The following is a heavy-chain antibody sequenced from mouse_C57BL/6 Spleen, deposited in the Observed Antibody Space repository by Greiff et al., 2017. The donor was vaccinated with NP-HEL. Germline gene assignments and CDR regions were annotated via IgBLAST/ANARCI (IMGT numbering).Heavy chain of an antibody. Sequence: VQGVESGGGLVKPGGSLKLSCAASGFTFSDYGMHWVRQAPEKGLEWVAYICSGSSTSYYADTVKGRFTISRDNAKNTLFLQMTSLRSEDTAMYYCARGNSYAMDYWGQGTSVTVSS. J-gene: IGHJ4*01. CDR3: ARGNSYAMDY. CDR1: GFTFSDYG. V-gene: IGHV5-17*01. D-gene: IGHD2-1*01. CDR2: ICSGSSTS.